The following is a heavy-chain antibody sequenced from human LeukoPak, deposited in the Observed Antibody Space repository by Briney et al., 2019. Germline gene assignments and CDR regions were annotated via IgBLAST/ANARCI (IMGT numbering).Heavy chain of an antibody. CDR2: IYYSGST. J-gene: IGHJ4*02. CDR3: ARDDFWSGSFDY. Sequence: SETLSLTCTVSGGSISSYYWSWIRQPPGKGLEWIGYIYYSGSTNYNPSLKSRVTISVDTSKNQFSLKLSSVTAADTAVYYCARDDFWSGSFDYWGQGTLVTVSS. V-gene: IGHV4-59*12. D-gene: IGHD3-3*01. CDR1: GGSISSYY.